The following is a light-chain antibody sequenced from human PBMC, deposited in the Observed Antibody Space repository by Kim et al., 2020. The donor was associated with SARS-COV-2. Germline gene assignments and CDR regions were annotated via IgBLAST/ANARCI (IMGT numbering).Light chain of an antibody. CDR3: QAWDSRTVI. CDR2: EGT. Sequence: SYELTQPPSVSVSPGQTASITCSGDKLGDKYACWYQQKPGQSPVLVIYEGTERPSGIPERFSGSKSGTTATLTISGTQAIDEADYYCQAWDSRTVIFGGGTKVTVL. CDR1: KLGDKY. J-gene: IGLJ2*01. V-gene: IGLV3-1*01.